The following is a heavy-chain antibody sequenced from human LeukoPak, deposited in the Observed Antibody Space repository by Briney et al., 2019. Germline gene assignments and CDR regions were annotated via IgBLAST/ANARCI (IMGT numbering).Heavy chain of an antibody. Sequence: GGSLRLSCAASGFTFSSYSMNWVRQAPGKGLEWVSSISSSSSYIYYADSVKGRFTISRDNAKNSLYLQMNSLRAEDTAVYYCASSGSYPGGIDYWGQGTLVTVSS. CDR3: ASSGSYPGGIDY. V-gene: IGHV3-21*04. D-gene: IGHD1-26*01. J-gene: IGHJ4*02. CDR1: GFTFSSYS. CDR2: ISSSSSYI.